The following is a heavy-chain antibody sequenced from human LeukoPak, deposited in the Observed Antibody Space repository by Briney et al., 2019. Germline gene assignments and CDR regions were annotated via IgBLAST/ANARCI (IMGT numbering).Heavy chain of an antibody. D-gene: IGHD6-13*01. CDR2: INSRSNDI. Sequence: GGSLRLSCAASGFTFSSYSMNWVRQTPGKGLEWVSSINSRSNDIYYADSVKGRFTISRDNAKNSLYLQMNSLRAEDTAVYYCAREGRAYRYSSSWYPTPSWFDPWGQGTLVTVSS. J-gene: IGHJ5*02. V-gene: IGHV3-21*06. CDR3: AREGRAYRYSSSWYPTPSWFDP. CDR1: GFTFSSYS.